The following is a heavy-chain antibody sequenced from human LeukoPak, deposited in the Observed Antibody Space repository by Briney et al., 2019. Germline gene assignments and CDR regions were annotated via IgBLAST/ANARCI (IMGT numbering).Heavy chain of an antibody. J-gene: IGHJ4*02. CDR2: IYYSGST. Sequence: SETLSLTCTVSGGSISSYYWSWIRQPPGKGLEWIGYIYYSGSTNYNPSLKSRVTISVDTSKNQFSLKLSSVTAADTAVYYCASHYYGSGDPQFDYWGQGTLVTVSS. CDR3: ASHYYGSGDPQFDY. V-gene: IGHV4-59*01. D-gene: IGHD3-10*01. CDR1: GGSISSYY.